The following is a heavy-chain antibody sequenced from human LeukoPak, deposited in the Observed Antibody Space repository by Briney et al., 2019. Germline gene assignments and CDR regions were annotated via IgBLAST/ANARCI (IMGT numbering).Heavy chain of an antibody. J-gene: IGHJ4*02. Sequence: ASVKVSCKASGYTFTGYYMHWARQAPGQGLEWMGWINPNSGGTNYAQKFQGRVTMTRDTSISTAYMELSRLRSDDTAVYYCAKATVTTDPLDYWGQGTLVTVSS. D-gene: IGHD4-17*01. CDR3: AKATVTTDPLDY. V-gene: IGHV1-2*02. CDR1: GYTFTGYY. CDR2: INPNSGGT.